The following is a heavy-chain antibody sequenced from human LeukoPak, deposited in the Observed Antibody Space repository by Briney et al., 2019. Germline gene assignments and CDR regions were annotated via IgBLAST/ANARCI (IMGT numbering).Heavy chain of an antibody. CDR1: GGSISSTSYY. D-gene: IGHD3-9*01. V-gene: IGHV4-39*01. CDR3: AIRKYYDILTGYRKIPTSGFDP. Sequence: ASETLSLTCTVSGGSISSTSYYWGCIRQPPGKGLEWIASIYYSGTTYYNPSLKSRVTISVDTSKNQFSLKLSSVTAADTAVYYCAIRKYYDILTGYRKIPTSGFDPWGQGTLVTVSS. J-gene: IGHJ5*02. CDR2: IYYSGTT.